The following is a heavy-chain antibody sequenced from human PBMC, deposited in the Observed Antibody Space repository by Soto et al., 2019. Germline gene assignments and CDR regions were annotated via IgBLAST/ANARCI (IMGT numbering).Heavy chain of an antibody. CDR3: ARRGDGGYEYFDC. J-gene: IGHJ4*02. V-gene: IGHV5-51*01. Sequence: GESLKISCKGSGYSFASKWIGWVRQMPGKGLEWMGIIYPGDSDTRYSPSFQGQVTISADKSIGTAYLQWSSLKASDSAMYFCARRGDGGYEYFDCWGQGTQVTVSS. CDR1: GYSFASKW. CDR2: IYPGDSDT. D-gene: IGHD5-12*01.